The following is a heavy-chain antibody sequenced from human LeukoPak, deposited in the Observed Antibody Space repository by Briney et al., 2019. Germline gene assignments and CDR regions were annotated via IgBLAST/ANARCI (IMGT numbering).Heavy chain of an antibody. Sequence: SQTLSLTCTVSGGSISSGDYYWSWIRQPPGKGLEWIGYIYYSGSTYYNPSLKSRVTISVDTSKNQFSLKLSSVTAADTAVYYCASGVYYGSGSHKYYFDYWGQGTLVTVSS. V-gene: IGHV4-30-4*08. D-gene: IGHD3-10*01. CDR2: IYYSGST. J-gene: IGHJ4*02. CDR1: GGSISSGDYY. CDR3: ASGVYYGSGSHKYYFDY.